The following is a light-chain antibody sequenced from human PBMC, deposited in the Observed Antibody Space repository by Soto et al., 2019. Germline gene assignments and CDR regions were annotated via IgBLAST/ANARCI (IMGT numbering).Light chain of an antibody. CDR2: KAS. J-gene: IGKJ1*01. CDR3: QQYNSYSEA. CDR1: QTISSW. Sequence: IQMTQSPSSLSASVVDRVTITCRASQTISSWLAWYQQKPGKAPKLLIYKASTLKSGVPSRFSGSGSGTEFTLTISSLQPDDFATYYFQQYNSYSEAFGQGTKVDIK. V-gene: IGKV1-5*03.